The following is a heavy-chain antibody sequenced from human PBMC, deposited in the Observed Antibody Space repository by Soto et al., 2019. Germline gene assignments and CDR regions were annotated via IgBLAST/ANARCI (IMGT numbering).Heavy chain of an antibody. J-gene: IGHJ4*02. Sequence: QVQLVQSGAEVKKPGASVKVSCKASGYTFTSYGISWVRQAPGQGLGWMGWISAYNGNTNYAQKLQGRVTMTTYTSTSTVYMELRSLRSDDTAVYYGARDAAVGLLEYWGQGTLVTVSS. CDR2: ISAYNGNT. V-gene: IGHV1-18*01. CDR3: ARDAAVGLLEY. CDR1: GYTFTSYG. D-gene: IGHD3-10*01.